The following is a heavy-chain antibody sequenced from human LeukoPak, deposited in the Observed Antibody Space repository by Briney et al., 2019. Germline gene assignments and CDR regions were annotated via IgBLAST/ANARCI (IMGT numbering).Heavy chain of an antibody. CDR2: ISGSGAGT. V-gene: IGHV3-23*01. Sequence: GGSLRLSCAASGFTFSNYAMSWVRQPPGEGLEWVSAISGSGAGTYYADSVKGRFTISRDNSKNTLYLQMNSLRAEDTAVYYCAKERLVVVVVAATFDYWGQGTLVTVSS. D-gene: IGHD2-15*01. CDR1: GFTFSNYA. J-gene: IGHJ4*02. CDR3: AKERLVVVVVAATFDY.